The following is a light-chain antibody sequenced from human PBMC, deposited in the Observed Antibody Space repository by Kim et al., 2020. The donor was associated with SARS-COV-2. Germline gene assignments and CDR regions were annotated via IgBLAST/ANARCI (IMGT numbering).Light chain of an antibody. CDR3: QQYNNWPF. V-gene: IGKV3-15*01. CDR1: QSVTSN. J-gene: IGKJ3*01. CDR2: GAS. Sequence: EIVMTQSPATLSVSPGERATLSCRASQSVTSNLACYQQKPGQAPRLLIYGASIRATGIPVRFVGSGSGTEFTLTISSLQSEDIAVYYCQQYNNWPFFGPGTKVDIK.